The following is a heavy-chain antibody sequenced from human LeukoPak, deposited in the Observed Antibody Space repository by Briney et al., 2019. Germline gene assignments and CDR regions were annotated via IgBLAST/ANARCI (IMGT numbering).Heavy chain of an antibody. Sequence: ASVKVSCKASGYTFTSYDINWVRQATGQGLEWMGWMNPNSGNTGYAQKFQGRVTMTRNTSISTAYVELSSLRSEDTAVYYCARQSGYYDSWSGYYRGGWFDPWGQGTLVTVSS. J-gene: IGHJ5*02. CDR1: GYTFTSYD. CDR2: MNPNSGNT. CDR3: ARQSGYYDSWSGYYRGGWFDP. V-gene: IGHV1-8*01. D-gene: IGHD3-3*01.